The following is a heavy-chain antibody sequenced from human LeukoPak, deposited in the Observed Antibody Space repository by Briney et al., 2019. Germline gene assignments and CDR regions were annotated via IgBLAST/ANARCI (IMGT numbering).Heavy chain of an antibody. CDR1: GYTLTSYY. D-gene: IGHD1-26*01. CDR3: ARVGVGGRYYFDY. J-gene: IGHJ4*02. V-gene: IGHV1-46*01. CDR2: INPSGGST. Sequence: ASVKVSCKASGYTLTSYYLHWVRQAPGQGLEWMGIINPSGGSTSYAQRFQGRVTMTRDTSTSTVYMELSSLRSEDTAVYYCARVGVGGRYYFDYWGQGILVTVSS.